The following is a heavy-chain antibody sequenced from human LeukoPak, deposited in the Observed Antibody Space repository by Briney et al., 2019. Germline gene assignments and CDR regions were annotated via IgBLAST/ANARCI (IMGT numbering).Heavy chain of an antibody. J-gene: IGHJ5*02. CDR3: ARQRTTSFDP. CDR2: IYYSGST. D-gene: IGHD2/OR15-2a*01. CDR1: GGSISSSSHY. V-gene: IGHV4-39*01. Sequence: SETLSLTCTVSGGSISSSSHYWGWIRQPPGKGLEWIGSIYYSGSTYYNPSLKSRVTISVDTSKNQFSLKLSSVTAADTAVYYCARQRTTSFDPWGQGTLVTVSS.